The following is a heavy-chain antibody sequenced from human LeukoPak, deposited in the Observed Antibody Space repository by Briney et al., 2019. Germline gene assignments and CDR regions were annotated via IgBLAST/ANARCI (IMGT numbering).Heavy chain of an antibody. Sequence: PSETLSLTCTVSGGSISSSSYYWGWIRQPPGKGLEWIGSIYYSGSTYYNPSLKSRVTISVDTSKNQFSLKLSSVTAADTAVYYCARANEGGWFDPWGQGTLVTVSS. CDR1: GGSISSSSYY. D-gene: IGHD1-1*01. CDR2: IYYSGST. CDR3: ARANEGGWFDP. J-gene: IGHJ5*02. V-gene: IGHV4-39*01.